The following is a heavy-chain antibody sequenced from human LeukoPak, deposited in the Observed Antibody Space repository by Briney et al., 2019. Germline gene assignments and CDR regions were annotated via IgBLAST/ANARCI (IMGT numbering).Heavy chain of an antibody. CDR2: INPNSGGA. J-gene: IGHJ4*02. Sequence: ASVKVSCKASGYTFTGYYMHWVRQAPGQGLEWMGWINPNSGGANYAQKLQGRVTMTTDTSTSTAYMELRSLRSDDTAVYYCARDVTMVRGSDFDYWGQGTLVTVSS. CDR1: GYTFTGYY. CDR3: ARDVTMVRGSDFDY. D-gene: IGHD3-10*01. V-gene: IGHV1-2*02.